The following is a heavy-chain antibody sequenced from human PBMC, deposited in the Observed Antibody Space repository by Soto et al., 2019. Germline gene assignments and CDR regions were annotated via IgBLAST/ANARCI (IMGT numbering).Heavy chain of an antibody. CDR2: IRGTGGET. Sequence: EVQLLESGGGIVQPGGSLRVSCLASGFTFRNFVMSWVRQAPGKGLEWVSAIRGTGGETFYADSVKGRFTIYRDNSKNALYLQMNTLRDEDTALYFCAQERGWGVVSPSHDYWGQGTLVTVSS. CDR1: GFTFRNFV. CDR3: AQERGWGVVSPSHDY. V-gene: IGHV3-23*01. J-gene: IGHJ4*02. D-gene: IGHD2-21*01.